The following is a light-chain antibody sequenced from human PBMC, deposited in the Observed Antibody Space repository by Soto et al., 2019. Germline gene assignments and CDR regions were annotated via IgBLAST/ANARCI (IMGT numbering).Light chain of an antibody. CDR1: STDVGAYNY. V-gene: IGLV2-14*01. J-gene: IGLJ1*01. CDR3: NSYTTMNTHV. Sequence: QSALTQPASVSGSPGQSITISCTGSSTDVGAYNYVSWYQQYPGQAPNLLIYEVSRRPSGFSHRFSGSKSVNTASLTISGLQAEDEAHYYCNSYTTMNTHVVGTGTKVT. CDR2: EVS.